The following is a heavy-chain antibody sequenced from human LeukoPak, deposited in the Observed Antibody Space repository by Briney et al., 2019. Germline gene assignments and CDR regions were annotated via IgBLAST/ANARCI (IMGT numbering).Heavy chain of an antibody. J-gene: IGHJ4*02. CDR2: TWYDGSNK. CDR3: ARDYGEYSGYEVVGYFDY. V-gene: IGHV3-33*01. Sequence: GRSLRLSCAASGFTFSSYGMHWVRQAPGKGLEWVAVTWYDGSNKYYADSVKGRFTISRDNSKNTLYLQMNSLRAEDTAVYHCARDYGEYSGYEVVGYFDYWGQGTLVTVSS. CDR1: GFTFSSYG. D-gene: IGHD5-12*01.